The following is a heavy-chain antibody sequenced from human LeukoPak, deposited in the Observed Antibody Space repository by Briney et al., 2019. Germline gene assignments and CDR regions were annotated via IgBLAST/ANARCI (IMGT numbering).Heavy chain of an antibody. J-gene: IGHJ6*02. V-gene: IGHV3-30*18. Sequence: GRSLRLSCAASGFTFSSYGMHLVRQAPGKGLEWVAVISYDGSNKYYEDSVKGRFTISRDNSKNTLYMQTNSLRAEDTAVYYCAKYMVRGEEFYYYYGMDVWGQGTTVTVSS. CDR3: AKYMVRGEEFYYYYGMDV. D-gene: IGHD3-10*01. CDR2: ISYDGSNK. CDR1: GFTFSSYG.